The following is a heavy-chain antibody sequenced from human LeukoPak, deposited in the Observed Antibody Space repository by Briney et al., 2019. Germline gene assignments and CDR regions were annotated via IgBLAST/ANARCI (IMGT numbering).Heavy chain of an antibody. J-gene: IGHJ3*01. CDR2: IYQSGST. Sequence: SETLSLTCAVYGGSFSGYYWSWIRQPPGKGLEWIGNIYQSGSTYYNPSLKSRVTISVDTSKNQFSLRLNSLTAADTAVYYCASQGNPDGFDVWGQGTMVSVSS. V-gene: IGHV4-34*01. CDR1: GGSFSGYY. CDR3: ASQGNPDGFDV.